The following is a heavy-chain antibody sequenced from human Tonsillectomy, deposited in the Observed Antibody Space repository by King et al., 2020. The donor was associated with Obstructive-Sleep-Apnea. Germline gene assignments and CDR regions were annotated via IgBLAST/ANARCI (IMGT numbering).Heavy chain of an antibody. CDR1: GVSIRSRSYY. CDR2: IYFSGNT. D-gene: IGHD3-16*01. CDR3: ARGWGSFDY. J-gene: IGHJ4*02. V-gene: IGHV4-39*07. Sequence: QLQESGPGLVKPSETLSLTCTVSGVSIRSRSYYWGWIRQPPGKGLEWIGSIYFSGNTYFNPSLKSRGTISVDTSKNQFSLKLSSVTAADTAVYYCARGWGSFDYWGQGTLVTVSS.